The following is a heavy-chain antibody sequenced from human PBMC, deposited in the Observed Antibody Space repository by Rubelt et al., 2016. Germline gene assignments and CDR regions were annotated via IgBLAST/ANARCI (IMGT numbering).Heavy chain of an antibody. CDR2: IIPMNHMT. CDR1: GFNPNYYG. D-gene: IGHD4-23*01. Sequence: QVQLVQSGGEVKKPGSSVRVSCKASGFNPNYYGISWVRQAPGQGLEWVGRIIPMNHMTNYAQKFRDRVAITADRSTSTIYMELRSLTSTDTAVYYCATDLFLVDDDGNSPWGRGTLVTVSS. CDR3: ATDLFLVDDDGNSP. J-gene: IGHJ5*02. V-gene: IGHV1-69*04.